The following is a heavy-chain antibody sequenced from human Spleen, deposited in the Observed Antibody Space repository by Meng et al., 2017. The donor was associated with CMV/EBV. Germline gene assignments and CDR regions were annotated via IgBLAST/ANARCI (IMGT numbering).Heavy chain of an antibody. J-gene: IGHJ4*02. D-gene: IGHD3-9*01. V-gene: IGHV1-46*01. Sequence: ASVKVSCKASGYTFTSHYLHWVRQAPGQGLEWMGIINPSGGSTSYAQKFQGRVTMTRDTSTSTVYMELSSLRSEDTAVYYCARTPPPGYFDWSIDYWGQGTLVTVSS. CDR1: GYTFTSHY. CDR2: INPSGGST. CDR3: ARTPPPGYFDWSIDY.